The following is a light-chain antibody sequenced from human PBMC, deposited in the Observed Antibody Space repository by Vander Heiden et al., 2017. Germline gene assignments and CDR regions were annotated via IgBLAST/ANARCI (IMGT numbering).Light chain of an antibody. Sequence: NFMLTQPHSVSQSPGNTVTFSCTGSSGSIASNYVQWYQQRPGSAPTTVIYEDNQRPSGVPDRFSGSIDSSSNSASLTISGLKTEDEADYYCQSYDSSTVVFGGGTKLTVL. CDR1: SGSIASNY. V-gene: IGLV6-57*02. CDR3: QSYDSSTVV. J-gene: IGLJ2*01. CDR2: EDN.